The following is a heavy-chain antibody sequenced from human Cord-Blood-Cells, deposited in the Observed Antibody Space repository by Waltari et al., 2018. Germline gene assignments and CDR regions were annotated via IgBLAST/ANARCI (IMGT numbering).Heavy chain of an antibody. D-gene: IGHD2-2*01. CDR2: IIPILGIA. CDR1: GGTFSSYA. CDR3: ARVEGYCSSTSCYAFDI. Sequence: QVQLVQSGAEVKKPGSSVKVSCKASGGTFSSYAISWVGQAPGPGLEWMGRIIPILGIANYAQKFQGRVTITADKSTSTAYMELSSLRSEDTAVYYCARVEGYCSSTSCYAFDIWGQGTMVTVSS. V-gene: IGHV1-69*09. J-gene: IGHJ3*02.